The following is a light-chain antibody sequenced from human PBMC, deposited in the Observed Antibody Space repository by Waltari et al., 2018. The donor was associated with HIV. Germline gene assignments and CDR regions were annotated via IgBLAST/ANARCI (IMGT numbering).Light chain of an antibody. Sequence: ELVLTQSPATLSVSPGERATLSCRASQSVSSNLAWYQQKPGQAPRLLIYRASPRTTGIPARFSGSGSGTEFTLTISSLQSEDFAVYYCQQYNDWPRGPFGQGTRLEIK. CDR1: QSVSSN. CDR2: RAS. CDR3: QQYNDWPRGP. V-gene: IGKV3-15*01. J-gene: IGKJ2*01.